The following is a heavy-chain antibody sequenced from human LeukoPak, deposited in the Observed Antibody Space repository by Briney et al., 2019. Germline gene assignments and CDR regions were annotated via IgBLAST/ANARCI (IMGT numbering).Heavy chain of an antibody. V-gene: IGHV4-39*01. CDR3: ARYGGYVSCFDY. CDR2: IYYSGST. J-gene: IGHJ4*02. D-gene: IGHD5-12*01. Sequence: SETLSLTCTVSGGSISSSSYYWGWIRQPPGKGLEWIGSIYYSGSTYYNPSLKSRVTISVDTSKNQFSLKLSSVTAADTAVYYCARYGGYVSCFDYWGQGTLVTVSS. CDR1: GGSISSSSYY.